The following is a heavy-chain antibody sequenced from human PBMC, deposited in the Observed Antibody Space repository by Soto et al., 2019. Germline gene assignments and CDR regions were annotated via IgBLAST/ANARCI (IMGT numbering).Heavy chain of an antibody. Sequence: PGGSLRLSCTASGFTFNSYFMSWVRQAPGEGLEWISAISGGGGAKYYSDSVKGRFTISRDNSNNTQYLQMNSLRADDTAVYYCAKSLTASNFRLDVWGHGTRVTVSS. CDR1: GFTFNSYF. J-gene: IGHJ6*02. CDR2: ISGGGGAK. CDR3: AKSLTASNFRLDV. D-gene: IGHD7-27*01. V-gene: IGHV3-23*01.